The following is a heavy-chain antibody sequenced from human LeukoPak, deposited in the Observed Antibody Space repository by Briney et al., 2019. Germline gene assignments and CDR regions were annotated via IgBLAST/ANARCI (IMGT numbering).Heavy chain of an antibody. D-gene: IGHD6-13*01. CDR1: GFTFSSYA. CDR2: ISGSGGGT. V-gene: IGHV3-23*01. Sequence: PGRSLSLSCAASGFTFSSYAMHWVRQAPGKGLEWVSLISGSGGGTYFADSVKGRFTISRDNSKNTLYLQMDGLRAEDTSIYYCAPDLRGSAWSLDDWGQGTLVIVSS. CDR3: APDLRGSAWSLDD. J-gene: IGHJ4*02.